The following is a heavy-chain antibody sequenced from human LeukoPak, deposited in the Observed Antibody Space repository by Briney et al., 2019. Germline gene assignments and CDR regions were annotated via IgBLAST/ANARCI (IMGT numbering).Heavy chain of an antibody. CDR1: GFTFSSYG. CDR2: IRYDGSNK. J-gene: IGHJ4*02. D-gene: IGHD3-22*01. Sequence: PGGSLRLSCAASGFTFSSYGMHWVRQAPGKGLEWVAFIRYDGSNKYYADSVKGRFTISRDNSKNTLYLQMNSLRAEDTAVYYCAKEGSYYDSSGYWDRGQGTLVTVSS. V-gene: IGHV3-30*02. CDR3: AKEGSYYDSSGYWD.